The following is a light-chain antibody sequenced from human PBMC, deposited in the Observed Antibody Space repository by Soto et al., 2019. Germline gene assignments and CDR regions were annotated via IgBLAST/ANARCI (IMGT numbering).Light chain of an antibody. J-gene: IGKJ1*01. Sequence: EIVMTQSPATLSVSPGERATLSCRASQSVSSNLAWYQQKPGQGPRLLIYGASTRATGIPARFSGSGSGTEFTLTISSLQSEDFAVYYCQQYNNWLWTFGQGTKVEIK. CDR2: GAS. V-gene: IGKV3-15*01. CDR3: QQYNNWLWT. CDR1: QSVSSN.